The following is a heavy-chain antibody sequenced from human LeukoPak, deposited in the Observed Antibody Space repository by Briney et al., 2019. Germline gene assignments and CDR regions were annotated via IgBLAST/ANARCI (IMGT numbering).Heavy chain of an antibody. CDR3: ARGYDKGYFQH. CDR1: DGSISNYH. CDR2: IYYSGST. V-gene: IGHV4-59*01. J-gene: IGHJ1*01. Sequence: PSETLSLTCTVSDGSISNYHWNWIRLPPGKRLEWIGYIYYSGSTNYNPSLKSRVTFSIGTSKNQFSLKLSSVTAADTAVYYCARGYDKGYFQHWGQGTLVTVSS. D-gene: IGHD3-22*01.